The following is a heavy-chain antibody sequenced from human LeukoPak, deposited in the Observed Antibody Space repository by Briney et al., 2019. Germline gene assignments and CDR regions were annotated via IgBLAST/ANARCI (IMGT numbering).Heavy chain of an antibody. CDR1: GFTFSTYD. D-gene: IGHD3-10*01. CDR2: IWSDDREE. Sequence: GGSLRLSCTTSGFTFSTYDFHWVRQAPGEGLEWVAFIWSDDREEFYADSVKGRFTISRDNSKDTLYLQMNSLTPEDTAVYYCAKDPGTNVRGFYMDVWGKGTTVTVSS. J-gene: IGHJ6*03. V-gene: IGHV3-30*02. CDR3: AKDPGTNVRGFYMDV.